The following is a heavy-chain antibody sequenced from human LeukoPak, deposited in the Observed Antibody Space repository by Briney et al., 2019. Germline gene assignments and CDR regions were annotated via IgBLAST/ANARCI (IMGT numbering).Heavy chain of an antibody. CDR1: GYTFTNYY. CDR3: ARDRYSISSLYDF. V-gene: IGHV1-46*01. CDR2: INPSGGST. D-gene: IGHD6-6*01. J-gene: IGHJ4*02. Sequence: ASVTVSCTASGYTFTNYYIHWVRQAPGQGLEWMGIINPSGGSTTYAQKFQGRVTIARDTPTSTVYMVLSSLRSEDTAVYYCARDRYSISSLYDFWGQGTLVTVSS.